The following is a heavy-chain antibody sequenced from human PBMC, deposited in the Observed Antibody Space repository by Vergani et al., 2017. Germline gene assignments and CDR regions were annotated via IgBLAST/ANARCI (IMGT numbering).Heavy chain of an antibody. D-gene: IGHD3-10*01. CDR2: IDPSDSYT. J-gene: IGHJ5*02. Sequence: EVQLVQSGAEVKKPGESLRISCKGSGYSFTSYWISWVRQMPGKGLEWMGRIDPSDSYTNYSPSFQSHVTISADKSISTAYLQWSSLKASDTAMYYCARATMVRGVIDWFDPWGQGTLVTVSS. CDR3: ARATMVRGVIDWFDP. CDR1: GYSFTSYW. V-gene: IGHV5-10-1*03.